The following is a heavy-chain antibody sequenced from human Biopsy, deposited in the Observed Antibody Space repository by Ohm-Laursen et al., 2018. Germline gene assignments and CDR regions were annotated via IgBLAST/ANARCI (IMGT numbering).Heavy chain of an antibody. CDR1: GGSFSDYY. CDR2: INQSGRT. V-gene: IGHV4-34*01. D-gene: IGHD2-15*01. CDR3: GNEVHGRDY. J-gene: IGHJ4*02. Sequence: SETLSLTWAVYGGSFSDYYWSWIRQPPGKGLEWIGQINQSGRTNYNPSLKSRVNISADKSNNQFSLKLTSVTSADTAVYFCGNEVHGRDYWGLGALVTVSS.